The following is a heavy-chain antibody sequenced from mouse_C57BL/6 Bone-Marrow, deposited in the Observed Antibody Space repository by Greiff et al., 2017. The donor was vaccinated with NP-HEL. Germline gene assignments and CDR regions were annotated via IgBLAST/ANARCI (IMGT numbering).Heavy chain of an antibody. CDR3: ARLGSNYYAMDY. V-gene: IGHV1-76*01. J-gene: IGHJ4*01. Sequence: VQLQQSGAELVRPGASVKLSCKASGYTFTDYYINWVKQRPGQGLEWIARIYPGSGNTYYNEKFKGKATLTAEKSSSTAYMQLSSLTSEDSAVYFCARLGSNYYAMDYWGQGTSVTVSS. D-gene: IGHD1-1*01. CDR2: IYPGSGNT. CDR1: GYTFTDYY.